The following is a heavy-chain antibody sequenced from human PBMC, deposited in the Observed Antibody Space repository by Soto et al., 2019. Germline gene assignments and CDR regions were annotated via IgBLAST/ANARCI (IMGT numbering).Heavy chain of an antibody. J-gene: IGHJ4*02. V-gene: IGHV4-59*01. D-gene: IGHD6-13*01. CDR2: IYYSGNT. CDR3: ARSSIPAAAIHY. Sequence: SETLSLTCTVSGGSISSYYWSWIRQPPGKGLEWIGYIYYSGNTNYNPSLKSRVTISVDTSKNQFSLKLSSVTAADTAVYYCARSSIPAAAIHYWGQGTLVTVSS. CDR1: GGSISSYY.